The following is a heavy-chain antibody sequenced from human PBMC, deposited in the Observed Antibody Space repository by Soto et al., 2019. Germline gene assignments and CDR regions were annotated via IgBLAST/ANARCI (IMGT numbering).Heavy chain of an antibody. CDR2: IWYDGSNK. D-gene: IGHD6-19*01. CDR3: ARDNQQWLVGLDY. J-gene: IGHJ4*02. V-gene: IGHV3-33*01. CDR1: GSTFSSYG. Sequence: QVQLVESGGGVVQPGRSLRLSCAASGSTFSSYGMHWVRQAPGKGLEWVAVIWYDGSNKYYADSVKGRFTISRDNSKNTLYLQMNRLSAEDTVVYYCARDNQQWLVGLDYWGQGTLVTVSS.